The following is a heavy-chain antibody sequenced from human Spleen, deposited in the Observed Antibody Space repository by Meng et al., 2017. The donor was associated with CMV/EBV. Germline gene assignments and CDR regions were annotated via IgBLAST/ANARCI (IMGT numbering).Heavy chain of an antibody. Sequence: ESLKISCTVSGGSVTSDRYYWSWIRQPPGKGLEWIGYIYDSGSTKYNPSLKGRVSISVDTSKNQFSLNLNSVTAADTAVYYCARPAFGAGSYYKYWGQGLLVTVSS. CDR3: ARPAFGAGSYYKY. CDR2: IYDSGST. J-gene: IGHJ4*02. D-gene: IGHD3-10*01. CDR1: GGSVTSDRYY. V-gene: IGHV4-61*01.